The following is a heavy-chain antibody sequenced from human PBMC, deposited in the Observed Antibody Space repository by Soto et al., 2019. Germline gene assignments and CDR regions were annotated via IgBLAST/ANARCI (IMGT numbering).Heavy chain of an antibody. CDR3: ARRVVVSETFDY. V-gene: IGHV4-39*01. CDR2: IYYSGST. D-gene: IGHD2-2*01. CDR1: GDSITSSSYY. Sequence: SETLSLTCSVSGDSITSSSYYWGWIRQPPGKGLEWIGTIYYSGSTYYNPSLKSPVTISVDTSKNQFSLKLSSVTAADTAVYYCARRVVVSETFDYWGQGTLVTVSS. J-gene: IGHJ4*02.